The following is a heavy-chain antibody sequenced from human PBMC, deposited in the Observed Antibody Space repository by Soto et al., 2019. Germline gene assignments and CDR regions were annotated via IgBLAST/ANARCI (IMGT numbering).Heavy chain of an antibody. D-gene: IGHD5-12*01. V-gene: IGHV5-51*01. CDR1: GYSFVSYW. J-gene: IGHJ4*02. Sequence: GESLKISCKGSGYSFVSYWIGWVRQMPGRGLEWMGIIYPGGSHTRYSPSFEGQVTISADKSITAVFLQWSSLKASDTATYYCARTDGYEIEYWGQGTLVTVSS. CDR2: IYPGGSHT. CDR3: ARTDGYEIEY.